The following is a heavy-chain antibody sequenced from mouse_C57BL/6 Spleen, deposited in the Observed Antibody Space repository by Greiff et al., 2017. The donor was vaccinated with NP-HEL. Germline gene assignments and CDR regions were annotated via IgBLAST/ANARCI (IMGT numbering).Heavy chain of an antibody. Sequence: QVQLQQPGAELVKPGASVKLSCKASGYTFTSYWMQWVKQRPGQGLEWIGEIDPSDSYTNYNQKFKGKATLTVDTSSSTAYMQLSSLTSEDSAGYYCARKEGYYYGRRDDWGQGTTLTVSS. J-gene: IGHJ2*01. CDR2: IDPSDSYT. D-gene: IGHD1-1*01. CDR3: ARKEGYYYGRRDD. CDR1: GYTFTSYW. V-gene: IGHV1-50*01.